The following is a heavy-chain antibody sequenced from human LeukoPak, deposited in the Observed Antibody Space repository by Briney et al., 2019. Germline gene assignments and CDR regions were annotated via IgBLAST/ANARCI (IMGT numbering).Heavy chain of an antibody. V-gene: IGHV4-34*01. CDR3: ARGRSYYYGSGSYYKDY. CDR1: GGSFSGYY. J-gene: IGHJ4*02. CDR2: INHSGST. Sequence: PSETLSLTCAVYGGSFSGYYWSWIRQPPGKGLEWIGEINHSGSTNYNPSLKSRVTISVDTSKNQFSLKLSSVTAADTAVYYCARGRSYYYGSGSYYKDYWGQGTLVTVSS. D-gene: IGHD3-10*01.